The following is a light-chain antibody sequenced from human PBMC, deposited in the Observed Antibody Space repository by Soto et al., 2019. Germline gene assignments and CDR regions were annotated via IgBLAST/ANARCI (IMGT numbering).Light chain of an antibody. CDR2: GSR. Sequence: QSVLTQPPSVSGAPGQRVTISCTGSSSNIGAGHDGHWYQQLPGSAPKLLIYGSRNRPSGVPDRFSGSRSGTSASLAITGLQAEDEADYYGQSYDSSLSAHYVFGTGTKVTVL. J-gene: IGLJ1*01. CDR3: QSYDSSLSAHYV. V-gene: IGLV1-40*01. CDR1: SSNIGAGHD.